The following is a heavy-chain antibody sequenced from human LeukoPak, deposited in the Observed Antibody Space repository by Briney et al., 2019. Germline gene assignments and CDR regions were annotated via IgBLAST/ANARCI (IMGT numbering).Heavy chain of an antibody. D-gene: IGHD4-17*01. CDR1: GFTVSSNY. J-gene: IGHJ4*02. CDR2: IYSGGST. CDR3: ARDPTTRGAGVDY. V-gene: IGHV3-66*01. Sequence: GGSLRLSCAASGFTVSSNYMSWVRQAPGKGLEWVSVIYSGGSTYYADSVKGRFTISGDNSKNTLYLQMNSLRAEDTAVYYCARDPTTRGAGVDYWGQGTLVTVSS.